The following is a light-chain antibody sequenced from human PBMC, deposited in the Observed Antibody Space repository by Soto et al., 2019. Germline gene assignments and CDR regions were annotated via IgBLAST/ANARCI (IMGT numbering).Light chain of an antibody. Sequence: QSALTQPASVSGSPGQSITISCTGTSSDVDGYNYVSWYQQHPGKAPKLMIYDVSNRPSGVSNRFSGSKSGNTASLTISGLQAEDEADYYCSSYTISSTYVVFGGGTKVTVL. CDR1: SSDVDGYNY. J-gene: IGLJ2*01. CDR2: DVS. CDR3: SSYTISSTYVV. V-gene: IGLV2-14*01.